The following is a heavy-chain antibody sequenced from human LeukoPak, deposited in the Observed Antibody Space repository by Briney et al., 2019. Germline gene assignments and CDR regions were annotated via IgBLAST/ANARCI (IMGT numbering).Heavy chain of an antibody. V-gene: IGHV1-69*05. CDR2: IIPIFGTA. CDR3: ARGPLEQYYYDSSGYYYPFDY. Sequence: VKVSCKASGGTFSSYAISWVRQAPGQGLEWMGGIIPIFGTANYAQKFQGRVTITTDESTSTAYMELSSLRSENTAVYYCARGPLEQYYYDSSGYYYPFDYWGQGTLVTVSS. D-gene: IGHD3-22*01. CDR1: GGTFSSYA. J-gene: IGHJ4*02.